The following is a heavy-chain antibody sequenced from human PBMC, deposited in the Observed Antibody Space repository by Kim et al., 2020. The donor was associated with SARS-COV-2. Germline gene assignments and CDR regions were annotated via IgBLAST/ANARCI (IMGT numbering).Heavy chain of an antibody. J-gene: IGHJ6*03. Sequence: YAHSRQGRFTISEDNPKDSLYLQMNSLRAEDTALYYCAKDRDSRSRGYMAVWGKGTTVTVSS. V-gene: IGHV3-9*01. D-gene: IGHD6-6*01. CDR3: AKDRDSRSRGYMAV.